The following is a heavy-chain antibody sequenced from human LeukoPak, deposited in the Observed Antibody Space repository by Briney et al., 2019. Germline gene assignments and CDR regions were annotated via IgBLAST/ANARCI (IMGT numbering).Heavy chain of an antibody. J-gene: IGHJ4*02. D-gene: IGHD1-26*01. Sequence: GGSLRLSCAASGVTFSSDWMTWVRQAPGKGLEWGANIKQDGSEKNYVESVKGRFTISRDNAKNSLYLQMNSLGAEDTAVYYCARDSGTHSGSYYTPDYWGQGTLVTVSS. CDR3: ARDSGTHSGSYYTPDY. CDR2: IKQDGSEK. V-gene: IGHV3-7*01. CDR1: GVTFSSDW.